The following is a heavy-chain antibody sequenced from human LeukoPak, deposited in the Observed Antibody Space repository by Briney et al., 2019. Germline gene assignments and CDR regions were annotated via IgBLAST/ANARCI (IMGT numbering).Heavy chain of an antibody. CDR3: ALRESSSIYYYYYMDV. CDR1: GGTFSSYA. Sequence: SVKVSCKASGGTFSSYAISWVRQAPGQGLEWMGGIIPIFGTANYAQKFQGRVTITTDESTSTAYMELSSLRSEDTAVYYCALRESSSIYYYYYMDVWGKGTTVTVSS. V-gene: IGHV1-69*05. J-gene: IGHJ6*03. D-gene: IGHD6-6*01. CDR2: IIPIFGTA.